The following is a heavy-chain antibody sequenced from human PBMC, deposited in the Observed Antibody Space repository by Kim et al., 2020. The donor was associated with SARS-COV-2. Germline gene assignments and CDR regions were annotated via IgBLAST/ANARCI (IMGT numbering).Heavy chain of an antibody. D-gene: IGHD3-10*01. CDR2: ISYDGSNK. CDR3: ARDRGGGGTLWYFDL. CDR1: GFTFSSYA. V-gene: IGHV3-30*04. J-gene: IGHJ2*01. Sequence: GGSLRLSCAASGFTFSSYAMHWVRQAPGKGLEWVAVISYDGSNKYYADSVKGRFTISRDNSKNTLYLQMNSLRAEDTAVYYCARDRGGGGTLWYFDLWGRGTLVTVSS.